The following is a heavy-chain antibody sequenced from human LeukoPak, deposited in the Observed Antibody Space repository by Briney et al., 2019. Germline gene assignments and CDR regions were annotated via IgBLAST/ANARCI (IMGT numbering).Heavy chain of an antibody. CDR2: ISYDGSNK. D-gene: IGHD3-10*01. J-gene: IGHJ4*02. Sequence: GGSLRLSCAASGFTFSSYGMHWVRQAPGKGLEWVAVISYDGSNKYYADSVKGRFTISRDNSKNTLYPQMNSLRAEDTAVYYCAKDSAVLWFGKGYFDYWGQGTLVTVSS. CDR1: GFTFSSYG. V-gene: IGHV3-30*18. CDR3: AKDSAVLWFGKGYFDY.